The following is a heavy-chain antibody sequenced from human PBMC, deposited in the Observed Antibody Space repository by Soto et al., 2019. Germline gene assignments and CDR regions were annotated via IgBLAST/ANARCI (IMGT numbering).Heavy chain of an antibody. CDR2: IIPILGIA. CDR1: GGTFSSYT. Sequence: SVKVSCKASGGTFSSYTISWVRQAPGQGLEWMGRIIPILGIANYAQKFQGRVTITADKSTSTAYMELSSLRSEDTAVYYCARDIVVVTAHTYYYYGMDVWGQGTTVTVS. J-gene: IGHJ6*02. V-gene: IGHV1-69*04. D-gene: IGHD2-21*02. CDR3: ARDIVVVTAHTYYYYGMDV.